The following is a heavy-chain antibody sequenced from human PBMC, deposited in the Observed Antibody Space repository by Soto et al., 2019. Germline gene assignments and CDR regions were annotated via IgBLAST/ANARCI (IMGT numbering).Heavy chain of an antibody. J-gene: IGHJ4*02. CDR2: ISSSGSTI. D-gene: IGHD2-21*01. CDR3: ARVGRWLNSPGDY. V-gene: IGHV3-11*01. Sequence: PGGSLRVSCAASGFTFSDYYMSWIRQAPGKGLEWVSYISSSGSTIYYADSVKGRFTISRDNAKNSMYLQMNSLRAEDTAVYYCARVGRWLNSPGDYWGQGTLVTVSS. CDR1: GFTFSDYY.